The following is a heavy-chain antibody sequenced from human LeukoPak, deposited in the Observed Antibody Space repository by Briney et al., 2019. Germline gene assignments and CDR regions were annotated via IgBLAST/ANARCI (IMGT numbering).Heavy chain of an antibody. D-gene: IGHD2-21*01. CDR1: GFTFSSYW. J-gene: IGHJ3*02. CDR2: INNDGSGT. V-gene: IGHV3-74*01. CDR3: AREQAYGNDAFDI. Sequence: TGGSLRLSCAASGFTFSSYWMHWVRQAPGKGPVWVSRINNDGSGTTYADSVKGRFTISRDDAKNTLYLQMNSLRAEDTAVYYCAREQAYGNDAFDIWGQGTMVTVSS.